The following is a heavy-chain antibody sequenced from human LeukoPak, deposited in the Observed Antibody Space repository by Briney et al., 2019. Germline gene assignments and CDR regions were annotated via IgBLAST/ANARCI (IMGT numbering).Heavy chain of an antibody. CDR2: IYYSGNT. V-gene: IGHV4-39*07. D-gene: IGHD5-12*01. Sequence: PSETLSLTCTVSGGSISSSSYYWGWSRQPPGKGLEWIGSIYYSGNTYYNPSLKSRVTISLDMSKSHFSLKLTSVTAADTAVYYCARYHNGYDDYWGQGTLVTVSS. CDR1: GGSISSSSYY. J-gene: IGHJ4*02. CDR3: ARYHNGYDDY.